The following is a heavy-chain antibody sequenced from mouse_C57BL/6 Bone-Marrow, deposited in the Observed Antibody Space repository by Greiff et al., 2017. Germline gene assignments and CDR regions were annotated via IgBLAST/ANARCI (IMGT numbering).Heavy chain of an antibody. D-gene: IGHD1-1*01. V-gene: IGHV5-6*02. CDR2: ISSGGSYT. Sequence: EVNLVESGGDLVKPGGSLKLSCAASGFTFSSYGMSWVRQTPDKRLEWVATISSGGSYTYYPDSVKGRFTISRGNAKNTLYLQMSSLKSEDTAMYYCARRYGSSYWYFDVWGTGTTVTVSS. CDR3: ARRYGSSYWYFDV. J-gene: IGHJ1*03. CDR1: GFTFSSYG.